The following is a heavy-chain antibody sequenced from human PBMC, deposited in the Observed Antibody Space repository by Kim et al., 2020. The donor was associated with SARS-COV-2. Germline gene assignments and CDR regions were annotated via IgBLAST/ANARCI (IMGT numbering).Heavy chain of an antibody. Sequence: SETLSLTCTVSGGSVDNGNYYWSWIRQPPGKEMEWIGYLYYGGSANYNPSLKSRVTISADTSKNQFSLRVNSVTAADTALYYCARGFFDFVWGTVLSPWGQGTLVTVSS. CDR2: LYYGGSA. CDR3: ARGFFDFVWGTVLSP. CDR1: GGSVDNGNYY. D-gene: IGHD3-16*01. J-gene: IGHJ5*02. V-gene: IGHV4-61*01.